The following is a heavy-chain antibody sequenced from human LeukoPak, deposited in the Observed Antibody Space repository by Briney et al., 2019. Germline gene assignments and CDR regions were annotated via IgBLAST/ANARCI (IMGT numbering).Heavy chain of an antibody. J-gene: IGHJ4*02. D-gene: IGHD5-18*01. CDR3: ARVTLGYSYGRTFDY. CDR2: ISAYNGNT. CDR1: GYTFTSYG. V-gene: IGHV1-18*01. Sequence: GASVKVSCKASGYTFTSYGISWVRQAPGQGLEWMGWISAYNGNTNYAQKLQGRVTMTTDTSTSTAYMELRSLRSDDTAVYYCARVTLGYSYGRTFDYWGQGTLVTVSS.